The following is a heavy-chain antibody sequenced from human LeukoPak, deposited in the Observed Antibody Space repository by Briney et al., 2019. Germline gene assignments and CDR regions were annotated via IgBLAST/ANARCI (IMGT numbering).Heavy chain of an antibody. D-gene: IGHD5-12*01. CDR1: GYTFTSYG. CDR3: ARAASGPSWFDP. V-gene: IGHV1-18*01. CDR2: ISTYNGNT. J-gene: IGHJ5*02. Sequence: GASVKVSCKASGYTFTSYGISWVRQAPGQGLEWMGWISTYNGNTNYAPKLQGRVTMTTDTSTSTAYMELRSLRSDDTAVYYCARAASGPSWFDPWGQGTLVTVSS.